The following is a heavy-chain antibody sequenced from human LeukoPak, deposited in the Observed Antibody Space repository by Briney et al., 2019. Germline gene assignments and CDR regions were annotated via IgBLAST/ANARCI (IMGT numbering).Heavy chain of an antibody. J-gene: IGHJ4*02. D-gene: IGHD2-21*01. Sequence: SETLSLTCAVYGGSFSDYYWSWIRQPPGKALEWIGEINHDGGTNNNPSLRSRLTMPVDTSKNQFSLRLSSVTAADTAVYYCARGGLFDFDYWGQGTLVTVSS. CDR1: GGSFSDYY. V-gene: IGHV4-34*01. CDR2: INHDGGT. CDR3: ARGGLFDFDY.